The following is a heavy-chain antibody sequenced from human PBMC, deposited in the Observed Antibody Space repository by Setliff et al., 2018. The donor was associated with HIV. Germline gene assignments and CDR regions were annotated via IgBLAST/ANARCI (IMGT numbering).Heavy chain of an antibody. CDR1: GGSISTSSSY. D-gene: IGHD3-22*01. Sequence: SETLSLTCTVSGGSISTSSSYWGWIRQPPGKGLEWIGSIFYSGSTYYNPSVKSRVTISIDTSKNQFSLRLSSVTAADTAVYYCARDHKYYYDSSGLDYWGQGTLVTVSS. J-gene: IGHJ4*02. CDR3: ARDHKYYYDSSGLDY. CDR2: IFYSGST. V-gene: IGHV4-39*07.